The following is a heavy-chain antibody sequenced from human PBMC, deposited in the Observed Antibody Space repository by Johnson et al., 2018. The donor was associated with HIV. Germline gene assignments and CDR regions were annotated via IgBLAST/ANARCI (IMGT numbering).Heavy chain of an antibody. Sequence: QVQLVESGGGVVRPGGSLRVSCVASGFTFSSYGMHWVRQAPGKGLEWVAVIWYDGSNKYYADSVKGRFTISRDNAKNSLYLQMNSLRAEDTAVYYCARDRGYYDSSGGDAFDIWGQGTMVTVSS. CDR3: ARDRGYYDSSGGDAFDI. V-gene: IGHV3-33*01. J-gene: IGHJ3*02. CDR2: IWYDGSNK. CDR1: GFTFSSYG. D-gene: IGHD3-22*01.